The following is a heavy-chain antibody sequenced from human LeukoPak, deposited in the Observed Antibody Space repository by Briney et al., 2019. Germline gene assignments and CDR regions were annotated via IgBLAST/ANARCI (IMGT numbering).Heavy chain of an antibody. D-gene: IGHD3-10*01. CDR3: AKDFRRYYYGSGVTQDY. J-gene: IGHJ4*02. V-gene: IGHV3-7*01. CDR1: GFTFSSYW. CDR2: IKQDGSEK. Sequence: GGSLRLSCAASGFTFSSYWMSWVRQAPGKGLEWVANIKQDGSEKYYVDSVKGRFTISRDNSKNTLYLQMNSLRAEDTAVYYCAKDFRRYYYGSGVTQDYWGQGTLVTVSS.